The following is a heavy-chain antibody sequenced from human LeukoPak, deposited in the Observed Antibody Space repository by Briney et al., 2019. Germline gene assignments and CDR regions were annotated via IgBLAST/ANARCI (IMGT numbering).Heavy chain of an antibody. Sequence: ASVKVSCKASGYTFTSYDINWVRQATGQGLEWMGWMNPNSGNTNYAQKLQGRVTMTTDTSTSTAYMELRSLRSDDTAVYYCAREGSSGWYDYWGQGTLVTVSS. D-gene: IGHD6-19*01. CDR2: MNPNSGNT. CDR1: GYTFTSYD. J-gene: IGHJ4*02. CDR3: AREGSSGWYDY. V-gene: IGHV1-18*01.